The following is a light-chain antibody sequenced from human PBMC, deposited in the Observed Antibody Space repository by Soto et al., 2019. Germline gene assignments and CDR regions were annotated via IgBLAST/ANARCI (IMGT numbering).Light chain of an antibody. CDR3: QQYAESPIT. V-gene: IGKV3-20*01. CDR2: GAS. Sequence: EIVLTQSPGTLSLSPGEKATLSCRASQSVSSSYLAWYQQKPGQAPRLLVYGASSRATGIPARFSGSGSGTDFTLTISRLEPEDVAVFYCQQYAESPITFGQGTRLEIK. J-gene: IGKJ5*01. CDR1: QSVSSSY.